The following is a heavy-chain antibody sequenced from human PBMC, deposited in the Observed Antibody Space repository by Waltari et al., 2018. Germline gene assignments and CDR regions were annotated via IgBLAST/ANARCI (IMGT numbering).Heavy chain of an antibody. D-gene: IGHD6-13*01. CDR3: AREYSRICFHALDG. CDR1: GFTLGNYG. Sequence: QVHVVESGGGVVQPGGSLRLSCAASGFTLGNYGMHWVRQAPGKGLEWVAVIKYEGSIKNDADSVKGRFTISRENSKNTLYLEMKSLRAEDTAVYYCAREYSRICFHALDGWGQGTAVTVSS. J-gene: IGHJ6*02. CDR2: IKYEGSIK. V-gene: IGHV3-33*05.